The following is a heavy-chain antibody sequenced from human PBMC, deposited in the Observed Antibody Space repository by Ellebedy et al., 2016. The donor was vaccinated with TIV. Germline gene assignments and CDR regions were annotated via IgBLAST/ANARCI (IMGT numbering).Heavy chain of an antibody. D-gene: IGHD3-10*01. CDR1: GFTVSSNY. Sequence: GESLKISCAASGFTVSSNYMSWVRQAPGKGLEWVSVIYSGGSTYYADSVKGRFTISRDNSKNTLYLQMNSLRAEDTAVYYCAKSLGEAQGYYYYYGMDVWGQGTTVTVSS. CDR2: IYSGGST. V-gene: IGHV3-66*01. J-gene: IGHJ6*02. CDR3: AKSLGEAQGYYYYYGMDV.